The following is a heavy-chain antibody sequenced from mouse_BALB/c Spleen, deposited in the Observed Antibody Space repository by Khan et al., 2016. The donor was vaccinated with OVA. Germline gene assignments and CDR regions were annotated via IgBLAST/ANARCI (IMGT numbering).Heavy chain of an antibody. CDR2: INTYTGEP. CDR3: ARGYWYFDV. V-gene: IGHV9-1*02. CDR1: GYTFTNQG. Sequence: QIQLVQSGPELKKPGETVKISCKASGYTFTNQGMNWVKQAPGKGLKWMGWINTYTGEPTYVDDFKGRFAFSLETSASTAYLQINNLKNEDMSTYFGARGYWYFDVWGAGATVTVSS. J-gene: IGHJ1*01.